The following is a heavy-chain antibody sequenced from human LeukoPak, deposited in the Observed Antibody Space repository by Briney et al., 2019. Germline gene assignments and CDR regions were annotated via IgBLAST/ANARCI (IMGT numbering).Heavy chain of an antibody. D-gene: IGHD1-14*01. V-gene: IGHV3-74*03. J-gene: IGHJ4*02. Sequence: GGSLRLSCAASGFTFSSHWMHWVRQVPGKGLVWVSRINGDGRRITYADSVKGRFTISRDNAKNTLFPQMDSLRAEDTALYYCARDRPDGRTSFDYWGLGTLVTVSS. CDR3: ARDRPDGRTSFDY. CDR2: INGDGRRI. CDR1: GFTFSSHW.